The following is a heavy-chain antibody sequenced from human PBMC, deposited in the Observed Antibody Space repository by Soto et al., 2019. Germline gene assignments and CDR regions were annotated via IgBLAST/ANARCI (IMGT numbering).Heavy chain of an antibody. J-gene: IGHJ4*02. Sequence: QVQLVQSGAEVKKPGASVQVSCKASGYTFTSYAMHWVRQAPGQRLEWMGWINAGNGNTKYSQKFQVRVTITKDTSATTAYMELSSLRSEDTAVYYCARALGGWPDYWGQGTLVTVSS. CDR2: INAGNGNT. V-gene: IGHV1-3*01. CDR1: GYTFTSYA. CDR3: ARALGGWPDY. D-gene: IGHD2-15*01.